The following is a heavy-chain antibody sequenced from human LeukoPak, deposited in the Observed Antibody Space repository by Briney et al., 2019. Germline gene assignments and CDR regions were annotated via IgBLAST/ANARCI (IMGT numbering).Heavy chain of an antibody. CDR2: IYYSGST. CDR3: ARDKIFGVEIDY. V-gene: IGHV4-39*07. D-gene: IGHD3-3*01. J-gene: IGHJ4*02. Sequence: PSETLSLTCTVSGGSISSSSYYWGWIRQPPGKGLEWIGSIYYSGSTYYNPSLKSRVTISVDTSKNQFSLKLSSVTAADTAVYYCARDKIFGVEIDYWGQGTLVTVSS. CDR1: GGSISSSSYY.